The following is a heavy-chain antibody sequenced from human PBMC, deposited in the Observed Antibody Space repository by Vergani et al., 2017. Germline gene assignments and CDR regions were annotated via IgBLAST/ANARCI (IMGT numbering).Heavy chain of an antibody. CDR1: GGPISSYY. D-gene: IGHD3-10*01. J-gene: IGHJ4*02. CDR2: IYYSGST. V-gene: IGHV4-59*01. CDR3: ARGITMVRGAYFDY. Sequence: QVQLQESGPGLVKPSETLSLTCTVSGGPISSYYWSWIRQPPGKGLEWIGYIYYSGSTNYNPSLKSRVTISVDTSKNQFSLKLSSVTAADTAVYYCARGITMVRGAYFDYWGQGTLVTVSS.